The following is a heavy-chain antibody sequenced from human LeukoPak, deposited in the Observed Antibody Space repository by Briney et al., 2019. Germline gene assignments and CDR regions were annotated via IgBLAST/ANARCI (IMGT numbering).Heavy chain of an antibody. CDR1: GYTFTGYY. J-gene: IGHJ4*02. D-gene: IGHD3-22*01. V-gene: IGHV1-2*02. Sequence: ASVKVSCKASGYTFTGYYMHWVRQAPGQGLEWMGWINPNSGGTNYAQKFQGRVTMTRDTSISTAYMELSRLRSDDTAVYYCARELIGGYYDSSGYNFDYWGQGTLVIVSS. CDR3: ARELIGGYYDSSGYNFDY. CDR2: INPNSGGT.